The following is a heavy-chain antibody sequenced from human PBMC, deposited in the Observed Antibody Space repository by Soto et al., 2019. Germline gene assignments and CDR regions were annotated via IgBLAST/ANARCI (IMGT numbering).Heavy chain of an antibody. Sequence: EVQLVQSGAEVKKPGESLKISCKGSGYSFTSYWIGWVRQMPGKGLEWMGIIYPGDSDTRYSPSFQGQVTISADKSISTGCRKWRSLTASAAAMSCGARRGSVAVAAFGIWGQGTMVTFSS. J-gene: IGHJ3*02. CDR3: ARRGSVAVAAFGI. CDR1: GYSFTSYW. D-gene: IGHD6-19*01. V-gene: IGHV5-51*01. CDR2: IYPGDSDT.